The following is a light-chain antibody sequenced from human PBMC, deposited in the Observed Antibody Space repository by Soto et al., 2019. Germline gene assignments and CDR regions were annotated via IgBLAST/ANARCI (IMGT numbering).Light chain of an antibody. CDR2: AAS. CDR3: QQSYSTPRT. Sequence: DIQMTQSPSSLSASVGDRVTITCRASQSISNYLNWYQQKPGKAPKLLMYAASSLQSGVPSRFGGSGSGTDFTLTISSLQPEDFATYYCQQSYSTPRTFGHGTKVELK. V-gene: IGKV1-39*01. CDR1: QSISNY. J-gene: IGKJ1*01.